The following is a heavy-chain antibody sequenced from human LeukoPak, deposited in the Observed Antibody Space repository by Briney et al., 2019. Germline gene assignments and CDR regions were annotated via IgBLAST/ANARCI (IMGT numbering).Heavy chain of an antibody. Sequence: GASVKDSFKASGYTFTSYDINWVRQATGQGLEWMGWMNPNSGNTGYAQKFQGRVTMTRDTSTSTVYMELSSLRSEDTAVYYCARDLNYYDSSGPLTDAFDIWGQGTMVTVSS. D-gene: IGHD3-22*01. CDR1: GYTFTSYD. CDR3: ARDLNYYDSSGPLTDAFDI. J-gene: IGHJ3*02. CDR2: MNPNSGNT. V-gene: IGHV1-8*01.